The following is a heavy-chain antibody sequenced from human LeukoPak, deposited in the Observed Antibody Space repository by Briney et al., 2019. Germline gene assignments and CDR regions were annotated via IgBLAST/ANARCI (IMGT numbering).Heavy chain of an antibody. J-gene: IGHJ4*02. V-gene: IGHV1-18*01. Sequence: ASVKVSCKASGYTFTSYGISWVRQAPGQGLEWMGWISAYNGNTNYAQKLQGRVTMTTDTSTSTAYMELRSLRSDDTAVYYCARGPPPVDYDSSGYYREFDYWGQGTLVTVSS. CDR1: GYTFTSYG. CDR3: ARGPPPVDYDSSGYYREFDY. D-gene: IGHD3-22*01. CDR2: ISAYNGNT.